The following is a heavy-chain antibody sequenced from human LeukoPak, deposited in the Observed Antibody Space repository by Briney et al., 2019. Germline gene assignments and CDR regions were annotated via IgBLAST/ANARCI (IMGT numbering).Heavy chain of an antibody. D-gene: IGHD3-16*02. J-gene: IGHJ4*02. V-gene: IGHV4-34*01. CDR2: IYYSGST. Sequence: SETLSLTCAVYGGSSSGYYWGWIRQPPGKGLEWIGSIYYSGSTYYNPSLKSRVTISVDTSKNQFSLKLSSVTAADTAVYYCARGFRYYDYVWGSYRSYYFDYWGQGTLVTVSS. CDR1: GGSSSGYY. CDR3: ARGFRYYDYVWGSYRSYYFDY.